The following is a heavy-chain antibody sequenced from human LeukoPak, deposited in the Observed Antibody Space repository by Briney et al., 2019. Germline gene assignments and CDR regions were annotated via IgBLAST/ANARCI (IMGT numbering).Heavy chain of an antibody. J-gene: IGHJ4*02. CDR2: IYYSGST. CDR1: DDSISTSYY. Sequence: SETPSLTCTVSDDSISTSYYWGWIRQPPGKGLEWIGYIYYSGSTNYNPSLKSRVTISVDTSKNQFSLKLSSVTAADTAVYYCARDRYIFDYWGQGTLVTVSS. CDR3: ARDRYIFDY. D-gene: IGHD1-1*01. V-gene: IGHV4-59*01.